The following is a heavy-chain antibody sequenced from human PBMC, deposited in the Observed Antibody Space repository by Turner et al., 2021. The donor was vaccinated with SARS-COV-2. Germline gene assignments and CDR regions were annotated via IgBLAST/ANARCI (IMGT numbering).Heavy chain of an antibody. J-gene: IGHJ4*02. CDR1: GFTSSSYG. CDR2: ISYDGSNK. Sequence: QVQLVESGGGVVQPGRSLRLSCAASGFTSSSYGMHWVRQAPGKGLEWVAVISYDGSNKYYGDSVKGRFTISRDNSKNTLYLQMNSLRAEDTAVYYCAKGGGPYCSGGSCYPGSFDYWGQGTLVTVSS. D-gene: IGHD2-15*01. V-gene: IGHV3-30*18. CDR3: AKGGGPYCSGGSCYPGSFDY.